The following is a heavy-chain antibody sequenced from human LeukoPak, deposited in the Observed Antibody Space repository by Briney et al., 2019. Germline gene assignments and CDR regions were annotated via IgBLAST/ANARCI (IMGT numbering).Heavy chain of an antibody. CDR2: ISGSGVST. Sequence: PGGSLRLSCAASGFTFGPYTMNWVRQAPGKGLEWVSVISGSGVSTHYADSVKGRFTISRDNSKNTLYLQMNSLRAEDTAVYYCAKESPSFDYWGQGTQVTVSS. V-gene: IGHV3-23*01. CDR1: GFTFGPYT. CDR3: AKESPSFDY. J-gene: IGHJ4*02.